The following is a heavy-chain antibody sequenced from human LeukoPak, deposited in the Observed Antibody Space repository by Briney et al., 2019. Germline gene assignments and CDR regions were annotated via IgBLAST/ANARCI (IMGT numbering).Heavy chain of an antibody. J-gene: IGHJ4*02. V-gene: IGHV1-69*04. CDR3: ARDLPPYYFDY. CDR2: IIPILGIA. CDR1: GGIFSSYA. Sequence: ASVKVSCKASGGIFSSYAISWVRQAPGQRLEGMGRIIPILGIANYAQKFPGRVTITADKSTSTAYMDLSSLRSEDTAVYYCARDLPPYYFDYWGQGTLVTVSS.